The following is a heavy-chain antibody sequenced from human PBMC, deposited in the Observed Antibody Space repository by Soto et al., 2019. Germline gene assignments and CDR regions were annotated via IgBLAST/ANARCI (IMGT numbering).Heavy chain of an antibody. CDR1: GFIFSKYG. CDR3: AKLELPDVRVSTVLDV. Sequence: QVQLVESGGGVVQPGRSLTLSCAASGFIFSKYGVHWVRQTPGKGLEWVALISYDGGHKFYTDSVKGRFTISRDNSKNTLLLQMNSLRAEDTAVYYCAKLELPDVRVSTVLDVWGQGTTVIVSS. CDR2: ISYDGGHK. V-gene: IGHV3-30*18. D-gene: IGHD1-7*01. J-gene: IGHJ6*02.